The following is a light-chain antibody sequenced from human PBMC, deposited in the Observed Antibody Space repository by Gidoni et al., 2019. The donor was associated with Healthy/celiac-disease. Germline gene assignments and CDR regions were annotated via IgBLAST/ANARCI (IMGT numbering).Light chain of an antibody. Sequence: EIVLPHYPATLSLSPGERATLPCRASQSVSNYLACYQQKPGKAPRLLIYDASNRATGIPARFSGRGSGTDFTLTISSLEPEDLAVYCCQQRSNWPLTFGGGTKVEIK. J-gene: IGKJ4*01. CDR3: QQRSNWPLT. V-gene: IGKV3-11*01. CDR2: DAS. CDR1: QSVSNY.